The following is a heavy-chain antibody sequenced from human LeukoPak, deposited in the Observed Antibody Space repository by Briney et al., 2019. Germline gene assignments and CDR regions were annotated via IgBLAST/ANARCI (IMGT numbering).Heavy chain of an antibody. J-gene: IGHJ5*02. CDR2: IYYSGST. CDR3: ARDGPGIAAAEALHWFDP. V-gene: IGHV4-34*01. D-gene: IGHD6-13*01. CDR1: GGSFSGYY. Sequence: SETLSLTCAVYGGSFSGYYWGWIRQPPGKGLEWIGSIYYSGSTYYNPSLKSRVTISVDTSKNQFSLKLSSVTAADTAVYYCARDGPGIAAAEALHWFDPWGQGTLVTVSS.